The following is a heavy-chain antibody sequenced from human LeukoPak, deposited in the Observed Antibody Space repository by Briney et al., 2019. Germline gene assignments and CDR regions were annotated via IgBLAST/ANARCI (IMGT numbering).Heavy chain of an antibody. V-gene: IGHV3-23*01. Sequence: GGSLRLSCAASGFTFSNYAMTWVRQAPGKGLEWVSGISDGGRSTFHADSVKGRFTISRDNAKNSLFLQMNSLRAEDTAVYYCARVVPAVTNRFDPWGQGTLVTVS. CDR2: ISDGGRST. J-gene: IGHJ5*02. CDR3: ARVVPAVTNRFDP. CDR1: GFTFSNYA. D-gene: IGHD2-2*01.